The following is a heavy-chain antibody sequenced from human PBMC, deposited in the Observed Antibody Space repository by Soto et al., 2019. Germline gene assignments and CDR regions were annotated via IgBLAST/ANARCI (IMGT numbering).Heavy chain of an antibody. J-gene: IGHJ5*02. V-gene: IGHV4-30-2*01. CDR1: GGSMSSGGYS. Sequence: SETLSLTCAVSGGSMSSGGYSWSWIRQPPGKGLEWIGYIYYTGSTYHNPSLKSRVALSVDTSKNQFSLKLSSVAAADTAVYYCARDRGYSGIWNNWFDPWGQGILVTVSS. CDR2: IYYTGST. CDR3: ARDRGYSGIWNNWFDP. D-gene: IGHD6-13*01.